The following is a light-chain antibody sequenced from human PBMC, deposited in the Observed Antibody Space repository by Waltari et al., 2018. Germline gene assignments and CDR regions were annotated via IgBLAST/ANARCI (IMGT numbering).Light chain of an antibody. Sequence: DIQMTQSPSPLSASVGDRVTITGRASQAIDIYLNWYQHKVGKAPKLLVFAASNLQSGVPTRFSGSGSGTEFTLTINSLQPEDVATYYCQHRYISPWTFGQGTKVQF. CDR3: QHRYISPWT. J-gene: IGKJ1*01. CDR2: AAS. CDR1: QAIDIY. V-gene: IGKV1-39*01.